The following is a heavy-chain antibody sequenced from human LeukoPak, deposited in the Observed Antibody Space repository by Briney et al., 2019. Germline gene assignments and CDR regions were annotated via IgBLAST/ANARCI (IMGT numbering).Heavy chain of an antibody. V-gene: IGHV4-4*07. D-gene: IGHD6-19*01. Sequence: PSETLSLTCTVSGGSISSYYWSWIRQPAGKGLEWIGRIYSRGDTNYNHSLKSRVAMSVDTSKNQFSLKLSSVTAADTAVYYCARGPRSTDWYSIDYWGQGTLVTVSS. J-gene: IGHJ4*02. CDR2: IYSRGDT. CDR3: ARGPRSTDWYSIDY. CDR1: GGSISSYY.